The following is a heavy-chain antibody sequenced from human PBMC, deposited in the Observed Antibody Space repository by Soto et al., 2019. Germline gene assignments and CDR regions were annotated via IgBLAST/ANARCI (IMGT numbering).Heavy chain of an antibody. Sequence: GGSLRLSCAASGFTFSSYAMSWVRQAPGKGLEWVSAISGSGGSTYYADSVKGRFTISRDNSKNTLYLQMNSLRAEDTAVYYCAKESYDSSGYYYPPWDYWGQGTLVTVSS. CDR1: GFTFSSYA. J-gene: IGHJ4*02. CDR3: AKESYDSSGYYYPPWDY. V-gene: IGHV3-23*01. D-gene: IGHD3-22*01. CDR2: ISGSGGST.